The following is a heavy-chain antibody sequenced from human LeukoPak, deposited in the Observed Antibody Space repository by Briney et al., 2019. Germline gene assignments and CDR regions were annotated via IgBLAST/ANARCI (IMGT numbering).Heavy chain of an antibody. D-gene: IGHD6-13*01. J-gene: IGHJ3*02. CDR3: ARDPDPEPYSSSWYRDDALDI. CDR1: GGSISSSSYY. Sequence: KPSETLSLTCIVSGGSISSSSYYWGWIRQPPGKGLEWIGSIYYSGSTYYNPSLKSRVTISVDTSKNQFSLKLSSVTAADTAVYYCARDPDPEPYSSSWYRDDALDIWGQGTMVTVSS. V-gene: IGHV4-39*07. CDR2: IYYSGST.